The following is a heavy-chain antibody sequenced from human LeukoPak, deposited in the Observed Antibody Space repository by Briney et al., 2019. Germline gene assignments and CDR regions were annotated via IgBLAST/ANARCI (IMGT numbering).Heavy chain of an antibody. Sequence: PSETLSLTCAVSGGSISSGGYPWSWIRRPPGRGLEWIGYIYHSGSTYYNPSLKSRVTKSVDRSKNQFSLKLSSVTAADTAVYYCARSSGYYTDAFDIWGQGTMVTVSS. V-gene: IGHV4-30-2*01. D-gene: IGHD3-22*01. CDR3: ARSSGYYTDAFDI. J-gene: IGHJ3*02. CDR1: GGSISSGGYP. CDR2: IYHSGST.